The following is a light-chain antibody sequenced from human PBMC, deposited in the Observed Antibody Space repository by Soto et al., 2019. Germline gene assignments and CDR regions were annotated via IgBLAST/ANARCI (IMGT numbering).Light chain of an antibody. CDR2: GAS. J-gene: IGKJ5*01. CDR1: QSVSSSY. Sequence: EIVLTQSPGTLSLSPGERATLSCRASQSVSSSYLAWYQQKPGQAPRLLIYGASSRATGIPDRFSGSWSGTDFTLTIDRLEPEDFAVYYCQHYGSSVPITFGQGTRLEIK. CDR3: QHYGSSVPIT. V-gene: IGKV3-20*01.